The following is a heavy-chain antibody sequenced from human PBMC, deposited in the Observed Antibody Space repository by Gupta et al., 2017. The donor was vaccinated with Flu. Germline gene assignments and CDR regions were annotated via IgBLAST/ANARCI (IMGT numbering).Heavy chain of an antibody. Sequence: QVQLVESGGGVVQPGRSMRITCTAYGFDLSALGMHWLRQAPGKGLEWLATICYDSSSLHYADSVRGRFTISRDNSKNTVFLELNSLRPEDTAAYFCAKDKGPGTTNYFALWGQGTLVTVSS. CDR1: GFDLSALG. V-gene: IGHV3-33*03. CDR3: AKDKGPGTTNYFAL. CDR2: ICYDSSSL. J-gene: IGHJ5*02. D-gene: IGHD1-1*01.